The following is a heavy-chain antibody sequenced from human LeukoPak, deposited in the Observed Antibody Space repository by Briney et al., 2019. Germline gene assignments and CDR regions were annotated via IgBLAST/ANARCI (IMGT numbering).Heavy chain of an antibody. Sequence: ASVKVSCKVSGYTLTELSMHWVRQAPGQGLEWMGWISAYNGNTNYAQKLQGRVTMTTDTSTSTAYMELRSLRSDDTAVYYCARGLGYCSGGSCYSPWFDPWGQGTLVTVSS. CDR1: GYTLTELS. J-gene: IGHJ5*02. CDR3: ARGLGYCSGGSCYSPWFDP. CDR2: ISAYNGNT. V-gene: IGHV1-18*01. D-gene: IGHD2-15*01.